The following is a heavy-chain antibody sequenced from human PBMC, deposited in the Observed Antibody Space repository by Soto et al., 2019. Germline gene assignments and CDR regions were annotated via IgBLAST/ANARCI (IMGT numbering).Heavy chain of an antibody. CDR3: ARSRGDRSTTFGVAMGY. Sequence: ASVKVSCKASGYTFTSYYMHWVRQAPGQGLEWMGIINPSGGSTSYAQKFQGRVTMTRDTSTSTVYMELSSLRSEDTAVYYCARSRGDRSTTFGVAMGYWGQGTLVTVSS. CDR2: INPSGGST. V-gene: IGHV1-46*01. D-gene: IGHD3-3*01. CDR1: GYTFTSYY. J-gene: IGHJ4*02.